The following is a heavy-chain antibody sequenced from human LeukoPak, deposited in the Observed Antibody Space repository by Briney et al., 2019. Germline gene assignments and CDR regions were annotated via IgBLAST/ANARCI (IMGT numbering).Heavy chain of an antibody. V-gene: IGHV4-59*01. Sequence: SETLSLTCTVSGGSISSYYWSWIRQPPGKGLEWIGYIYYCGSTNYNPSLKSRVTISVDTSKNQFSLKLSSVTAADTAVYYCARDRFGYNWFDPWGQGTLVTVSS. CDR1: GGSISSYY. CDR3: ARDRFGYNWFDP. CDR2: IYYCGST. D-gene: IGHD3-10*01. J-gene: IGHJ5*02.